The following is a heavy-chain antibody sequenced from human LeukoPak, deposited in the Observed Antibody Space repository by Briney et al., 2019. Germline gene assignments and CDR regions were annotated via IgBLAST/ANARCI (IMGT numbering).Heavy chain of an antibody. CDR3: ARYLTGDAFDI. CDR2: IYNIGST. J-gene: IGHJ3*02. CDR1: GDSVTRYY. Sequence: PSETLSLTCSVSGDSVTRYYWNWIRQSPGKGPEWIGYIYNIGSTWYNPSLKNRVSISADSSKNQFSLRLNSVTAADTAVYYCARYLTGDAFDIWGQGTMVTVSS. D-gene: IGHD3-9*01. V-gene: IGHV4-4*09.